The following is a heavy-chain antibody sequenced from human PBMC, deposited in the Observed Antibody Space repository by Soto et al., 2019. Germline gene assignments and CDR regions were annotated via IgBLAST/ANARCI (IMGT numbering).Heavy chain of an antibody. CDR1: GFTFNTYA. CDR2: ISDSGDST. D-gene: IGHD2-21*02. Sequence: VGSLRLSCAASGFTFNTYAMSWVRQAPGKGLEWVSAISDSGDSTYHADSVKGRFTASRDDSRNTLYLQMDSLRAEDTATYYCTKDVTGDIGADYWGPGTPVTVSS. CDR3: TKDVTGDIGADY. J-gene: IGHJ4*02. V-gene: IGHV3-23*01.